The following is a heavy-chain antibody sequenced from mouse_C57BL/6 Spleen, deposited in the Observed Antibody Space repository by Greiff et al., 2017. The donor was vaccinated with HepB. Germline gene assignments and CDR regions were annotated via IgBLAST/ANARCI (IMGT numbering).Heavy chain of an antibody. Sequence: QVQLQQSGAELVRPGASVKLSCKASGYTFTDYYINWVKQRPGQGLEWIARIYPGSGNTYYNEKFKGKATLTAEKSSSTAYMQLSSLTSEDSAVYVCARYDYDGYYYAMDYWGQGTSVTVSS. D-gene: IGHD2-4*01. V-gene: IGHV1-76*01. CDR1: GYTFTDYY. CDR3: ARYDYDGYYYAMDY. J-gene: IGHJ4*01. CDR2: IYPGSGNT.